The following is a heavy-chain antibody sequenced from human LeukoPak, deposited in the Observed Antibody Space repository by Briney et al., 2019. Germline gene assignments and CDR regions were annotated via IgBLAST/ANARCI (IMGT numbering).Heavy chain of an antibody. Sequence: GGSLILSCSASGFTFSSYSMTWVRQAPGKGLALVYAISGCGGSTYYAASVKGRFTISRANSKNTLYLQMNSLRAEDTAVYYCAKDPNGYSYGLRNDYWGQGTLVTVSS. CDR2: ISGCGGST. V-gene: IGHV3-23*01. CDR3: AKDPNGYSYGLRNDY. CDR1: GFTFSSYS. D-gene: IGHD5-18*01. J-gene: IGHJ4*02.